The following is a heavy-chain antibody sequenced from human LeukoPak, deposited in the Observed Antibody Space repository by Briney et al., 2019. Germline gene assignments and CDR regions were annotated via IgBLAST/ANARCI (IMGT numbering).Heavy chain of an antibody. CDR1: GFTFSTNA. CDR2: ISGSGAST. J-gene: IGHJ4*02. D-gene: IGHD1-14*01. V-gene: IGHV3-23*01. CDR3: AKLHNLNCDY. Sequence: GGSLRLSCLTSGFTFSTNAMSWVRQAPGKGLEWISGISGSGASTYYADSVKGRFTISRDNSKNTLYLQMNSLRPEDTAVYYCAKLHNLNCDYWGLGTLATVSS.